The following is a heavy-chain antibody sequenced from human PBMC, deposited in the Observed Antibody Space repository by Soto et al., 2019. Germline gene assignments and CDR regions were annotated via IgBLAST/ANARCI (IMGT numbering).Heavy chain of an antibody. D-gene: IGHD6-13*01. CDR2: ISSSSTFI. V-gene: IGHV3-21*01. CDR1: GFTFSRYS. CDR3: TRGIKAADFRYYYSMDV. Sequence: EVQLVESGGGLVKPGGSLRLSCAASGFTFSRYSMNWVRQAPGKGLEWVSSISSSSTFIYYEDSVTGGFTISRDNTKTSQYLQMDSLRAEDTAVYYCTRGIKAADFRYYYSMDVWGQGTTVTVSS. J-gene: IGHJ6*02.